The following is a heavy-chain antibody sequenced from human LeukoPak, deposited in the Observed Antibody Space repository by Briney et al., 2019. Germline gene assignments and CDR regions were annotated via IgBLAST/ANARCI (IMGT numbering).Heavy chain of an antibody. Sequence: GGSLRLSCAASGFTFSSYAMHWVRQAPGKGLEWVAVISYDGSKKYYADSVKGRFTISRDNSKNTLYLQMNSLRAEDTAVYYCARDASYSSGWYYRYYYYGMDVWGQGTTVTVSS. D-gene: IGHD6-19*01. CDR1: GFTFSSYA. J-gene: IGHJ6*02. V-gene: IGHV3-30-3*01. CDR3: ARDASYSSGWYYRYYYYGMDV. CDR2: ISYDGSKK.